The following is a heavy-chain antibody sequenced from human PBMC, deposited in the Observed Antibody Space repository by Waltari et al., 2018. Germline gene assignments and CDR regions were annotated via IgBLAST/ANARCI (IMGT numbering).Heavy chain of an antibody. CDR3: ARTMTSAFDI. V-gene: IGHV3-21*01. J-gene: IGHJ3*02. Sequence: EVQLVESGGGLVKPGGSLRLSCAASGFTFSSYSMNWVRQAPGKGLEWVSSISSSISYIYYADSVKGRCTSSRDNAKNSLYLQMNSLRAEDTAVYYCARTMTSAFDIWGQGTMVTVSS. CDR2: ISSSISYI. CDR1: GFTFSSYS. D-gene: IGHD3-22*01.